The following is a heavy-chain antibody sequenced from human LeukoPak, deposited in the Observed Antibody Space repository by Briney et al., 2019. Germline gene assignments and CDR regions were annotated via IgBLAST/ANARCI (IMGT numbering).Heavy chain of an antibody. J-gene: IGHJ6*03. CDR1: GFTFSSYS. CDR3: AREAMVRGVISYHYYYYMDV. Sequence: GGSLRLSCGASGFTFSSYSMHWVRQAPGKGLEWVAVISYDGSNKYYADSVKGRFTISRDDAQNSLYLQMNSLRAEDTAVYYCAREAMVRGVISYHYYYYMDVWGKGTTVTISS. CDR2: ISYDGSNK. D-gene: IGHD3-10*01. V-gene: IGHV3-30*04.